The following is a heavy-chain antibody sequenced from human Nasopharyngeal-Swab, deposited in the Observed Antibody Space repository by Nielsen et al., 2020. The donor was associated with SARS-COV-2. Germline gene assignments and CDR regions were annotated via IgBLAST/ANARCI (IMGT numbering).Heavy chain of an antibody. D-gene: IGHD3-9*01. CDR3: ARNHYDILTGYYTREDYYMDV. Sequence: GESLKISCAASGFTFSSYGMHWVRQAPGKGLEWVAVIWYDGSNKYYADSVKDRFTISRDNSKNTLYLQMNSLRAEDTAVYYCARNHYDILTGYYTREDYYMDVWGKGTTVTVSS. J-gene: IGHJ6*03. CDR1: GFTFSSYG. CDR2: IWYDGSNK. V-gene: IGHV3-33*01.